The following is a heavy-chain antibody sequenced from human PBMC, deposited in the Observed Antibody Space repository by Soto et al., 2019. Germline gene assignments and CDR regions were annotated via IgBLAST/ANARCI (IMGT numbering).Heavy chain of an antibody. D-gene: IGHD3-10*01. CDR2: ISSSSSYI. CDR3: AREGVQHGSGPYYYYGMDV. Sequence: GGSLRLSCAASGFTFSSYSMNWVRQAPGKGLEWVSSISSSSSYIYYADSVKGRFTISRDNAKISLYLQMNSLRAEDTAVYYCAREGVQHGSGPYYYYGMDVWGQGTTVTVSS. CDR1: GFTFSSYS. J-gene: IGHJ6*02. V-gene: IGHV3-21*01.